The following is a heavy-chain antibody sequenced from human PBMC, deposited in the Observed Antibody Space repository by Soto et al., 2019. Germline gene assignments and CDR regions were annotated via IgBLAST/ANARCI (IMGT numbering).Heavy chain of an antibody. CDR1: GGTFSSYA. V-gene: IGHV1-69*13. D-gene: IGHD5-18*01. Sequence: ASVKVSCKASGGTFSSYAISWVRQAPGQGLEWMGGIIPIFGTANYAQKFQGRVTITADESTSTAYMELSSLRSEDTAVYYCAREPRGYSYGIFDYWGQGTLVTVSS. J-gene: IGHJ4*02. CDR3: AREPRGYSYGIFDY. CDR2: IIPIFGTA.